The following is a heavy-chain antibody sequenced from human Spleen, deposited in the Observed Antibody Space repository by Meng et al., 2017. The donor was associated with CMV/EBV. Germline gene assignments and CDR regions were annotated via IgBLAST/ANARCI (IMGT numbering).Heavy chain of an antibody. CDR3: ARLGYCDATTCPLDL. CDR2: INWNGGST. J-gene: IGHJ4*02. D-gene: IGHD1-14*01. Sequence: GGSLRLSCEASGFTFDDYGMNWVRQAPGKGLEWVSRINWNGGSTDYADSVKGRFTISRENAQSSLYLQMSSLRDEDTAVYFCARLGYCDATTCPLDLWGQGTLVTVSS. CDR1: GFTFDDYG. V-gene: IGHV3-20*04.